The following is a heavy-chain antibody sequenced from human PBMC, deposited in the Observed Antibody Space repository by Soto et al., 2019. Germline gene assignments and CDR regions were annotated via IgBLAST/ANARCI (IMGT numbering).Heavy chain of an antibody. CDR3: SRDLVYSSSWTRDAFDI. Sequence: QVQLVQSGAEVKKPGSSVKDSCKASGGTFSSYAISWVRQAPGQGLEWMGGIIPIFGTANYAQKFQGRVTITADESTSTAYMELSSLRSEDTVVYYCSRDLVYSSSWTRDAFDIWGQVTMVTVSS. CDR2: IIPIFGTA. CDR1: GGTFSSYA. V-gene: IGHV1-69*01. J-gene: IGHJ3*02. D-gene: IGHD6-13*01.